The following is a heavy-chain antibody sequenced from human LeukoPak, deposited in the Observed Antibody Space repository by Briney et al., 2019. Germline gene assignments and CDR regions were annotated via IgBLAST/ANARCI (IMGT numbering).Heavy chain of an antibody. J-gene: IGHJ6*02. CDR3: AKDRGDYYYYVMDV. Sequence: GGSLRLSCAASGFTFDDYAMHWVRQAPGGGLEWVSGISWNSGSIGYADSVKGRFTISRDNAKNSLYLQMNSLRAEDTALYYCAKDRGDYYYYVMDVWGQGTTVTVS. CDR2: ISWNSGSI. CDR1: GFTFDDYA. D-gene: IGHD4-17*01. V-gene: IGHV3-9*01.